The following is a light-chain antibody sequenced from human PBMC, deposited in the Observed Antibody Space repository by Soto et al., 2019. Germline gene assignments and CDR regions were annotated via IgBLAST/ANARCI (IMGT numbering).Light chain of an antibody. Sequence: EIVMTQSPATLSVSPGERATLSCRASQSVSSNLAWYQQKPGQAPSLLIYGASTRATGIPARFSGSGSGTDLTITISSLQPDDFETYYCQQYNSYSATFGQGTRLEIK. CDR2: GAS. J-gene: IGKJ5*01. V-gene: IGKV3D-15*01. CDR1: QSVSSN. CDR3: QQYNSYSAT.